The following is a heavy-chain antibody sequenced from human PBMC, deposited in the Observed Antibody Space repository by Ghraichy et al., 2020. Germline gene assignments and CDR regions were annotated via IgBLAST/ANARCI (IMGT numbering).Heavy chain of an antibody. Sequence: GGSLRLSCAASGLTFSNYDMSWVRQAPGKGLEWVSYISSSGSTIYYAESVKGRFTISRDDAKNSLYLQMNSLRAEDTAVYYCARDSPGHYAYWGQGTLVTVSS. D-gene: IGHD4-17*01. J-gene: IGHJ4*02. CDR3: ARDSPGHYAY. V-gene: IGHV3-48*03. CDR2: ISSSGSTI. CDR1: GLTFSNYD.